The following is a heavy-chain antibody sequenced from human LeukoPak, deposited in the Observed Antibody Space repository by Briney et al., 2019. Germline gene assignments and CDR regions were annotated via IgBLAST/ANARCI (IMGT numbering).Heavy chain of an antibody. D-gene: IGHD3-9*01. Sequence: GGSLRLSCAASGFTFSSYSMNWVRQAPGKGLEWVSSISSSSYIYYADSVKGRFTISRDSAKNSLYLQMNSLRAEDTAVYYCARAGDILTGYRQPLFDYWGQGTLVTVSS. CDR2: ISSSSYI. CDR3: ARAGDILTGYRQPLFDY. J-gene: IGHJ4*02. CDR1: GFTFSSYS. V-gene: IGHV3-21*01.